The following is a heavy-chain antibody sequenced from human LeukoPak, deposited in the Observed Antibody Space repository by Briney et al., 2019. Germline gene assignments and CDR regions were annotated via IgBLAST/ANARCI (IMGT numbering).Heavy chain of an antibody. Sequence: GRSLRLSCAASGFTFSTYGMHWVRQAPGKGLEWVAVISYDGTNKYYAESVKDRITISRDNSKKTLYLQMNSLSAEDTAVYYCARDPRRVAAILGFYFDYWGQGILVTVSS. V-gene: IGHV3-30*03. CDR1: GFTFSTYG. CDR3: ARDPRRVAAILGFYFDY. CDR2: ISYDGTNK. J-gene: IGHJ4*02. D-gene: IGHD1-14*01.